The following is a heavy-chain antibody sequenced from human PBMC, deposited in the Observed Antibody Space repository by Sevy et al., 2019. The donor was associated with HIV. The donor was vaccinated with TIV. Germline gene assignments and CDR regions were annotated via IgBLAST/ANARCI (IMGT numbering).Heavy chain of an antibody. D-gene: IGHD4-17*01. CDR1: GFTFSKYW. CDR3: ARVIDYGELGNWFDP. J-gene: IGHJ5*02. Sequence: GGSLRLSCAASGFTFSKYWMSWVRQAPGNGLEWVANIKPDGSDKYYVGSLKGRFTIYRDNAKNSLYLEMNNLGAEDRAVYYCARVIDYGELGNWFDPWGQGTLVTVSS. CDR2: IKPDGSDK. V-gene: IGHV3-7*01.